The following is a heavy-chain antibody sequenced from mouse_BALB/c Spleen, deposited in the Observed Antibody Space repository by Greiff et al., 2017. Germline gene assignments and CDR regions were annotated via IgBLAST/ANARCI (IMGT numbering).Heavy chain of an antibody. J-gene: IGHJ4*01. D-gene: IGHD2-12*01. CDR1: GYTFTSYW. CDR3: ARFDTTGWAMDY. Sequence: QVQLQQSGAELARPGASVKLSCKASGYTFTSYWMQWVKQRPGQGLEWIGAIYPGDGDTRYTQKFKGKATLTADKSSSIAYMQLSSLASEDSAVYYCARFDTTGWAMDYWGQGTSVTVSS. CDR2: IYPGDGDT. V-gene: IGHV1-87*01.